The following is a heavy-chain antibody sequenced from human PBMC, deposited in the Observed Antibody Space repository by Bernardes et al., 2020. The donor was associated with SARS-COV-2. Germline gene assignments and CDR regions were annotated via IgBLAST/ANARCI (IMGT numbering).Heavy chain of an antibody. J-gene: IGHJ4*02. Sequence: GGSLRLSCAVSGFTFGAYPMTWVRQAPGKGLEWVSAISESADSTWYADSVKGRFTISRDNSKNTLYLQMSGLRAEDTAVYFCARRYDRGWQPLDYWGQGTLVTVSS. V-gene: IGHV3-23*01. CDR2: ISESADST. D-gene: IGHD6-19*01. CDR3: ARRYDRGWQPLDY. CDR1: GFTFGAYP.